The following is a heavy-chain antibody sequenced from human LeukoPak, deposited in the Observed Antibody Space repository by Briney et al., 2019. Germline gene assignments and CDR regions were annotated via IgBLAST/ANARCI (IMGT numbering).Heavy chain of an antibody. CDR1: GYTFTSYG. CDR3: ARAPDYYDSSGYYGSHYFDY. D-gene: IGHD3-22*01. J-gene: IGHJ4*02. CDR2: ISAYNGNT. V-gene: IGHV1-18*01. Sequence: ASVKVSCKASGYTFTSYGISWVRQAPGQGLEWMGWISAYNGNTNYAQKLQGRVTMTTDTSTSTAYMELRGLRSDDTAVYYCARAPDYYDSSGYYGSHYFDYWGQGTLVTVSS.